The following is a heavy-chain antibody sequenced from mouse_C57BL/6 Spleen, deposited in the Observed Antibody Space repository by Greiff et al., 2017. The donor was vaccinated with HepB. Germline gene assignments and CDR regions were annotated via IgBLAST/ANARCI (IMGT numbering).Heavy chain of an antibody. CDR2: IDPSDSYT. CDR3: ARRRDGYFAY. J-gene: IGHJ3*01. D-gene: IGHD2-3*01. CDR1: GYTFTSYW. V-gene: IGHV1-50*01. Sequence: QVQLQQPGAELVKPGASVKLSCKASGYTFTSYWMQWVKQRPGQGLEWIGEIDPSDSYTNYNQKFKGKATLTVDTSSSTAYMQLSSLTSEDSAVYYCARRRDGYFAYWGQGTLVTVSA.